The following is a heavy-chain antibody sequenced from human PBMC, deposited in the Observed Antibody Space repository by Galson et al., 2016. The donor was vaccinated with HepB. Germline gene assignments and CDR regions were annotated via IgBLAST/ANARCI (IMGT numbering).Heavy chain of an antibody. D-gene: IGHD1-1*01. CDR1: GPGYTGYG. Sequence: PLRLSCAVSGPGYTGYGLSWVRQAPVKGLQWVSDIDGEGHTTHHADSVKGRFTMSRDNSQDTVYLEMKSVRVEDLAIYYCAIGATGATWRNWGQGTLVTVSS. J-gene: IGHJ4*02. V-gene: IGHV3-23*01. CDR3: AIGATGATWRN. CDR2: IDGEGHTT.